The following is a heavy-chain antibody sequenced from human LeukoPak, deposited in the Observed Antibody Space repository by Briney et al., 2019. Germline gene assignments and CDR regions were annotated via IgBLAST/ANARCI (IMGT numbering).Heavy chain of an antibody. CDR3: AMNYGYYYYYMDV. CDR2: INSDGSSA. Sequence: PGGSLRLSCAASGFTFSIYWMHWVRQAPGRGLVWVSRINSDGSSASYADSVKGRFTISRDNAKNTLYLQMNSLRAEDTAVYYCAMNYGYYYYYMDVWGKGTTVTVSS. D-gene: IGHD1-7*01. J-gene: IGHJ6*03. V-gene: IGHV3-74*01. CDR1: GFTFSIYW.